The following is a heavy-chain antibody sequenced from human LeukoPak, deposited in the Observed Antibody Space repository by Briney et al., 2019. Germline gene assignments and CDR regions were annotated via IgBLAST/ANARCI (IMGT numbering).Heavy chain of an antibody. J-gene: IGHJ4*02. CDR3: AREAGATTTYYFDY. CDR1: GGSFSGYY. Sequence: SETLSLTCAVYGGSFSGYYLSWIRQPPGKGLECIGKINHSRSTNYNPSLKSRVTISVDTSKNQFSLKLSSVTAADTAVYYCAREAGATTTYYFDYWGQGTLVTVSS. D-gene: IGHD1-26*01. CDR2: INHSRST. V-gene: IGHV4-34*01.